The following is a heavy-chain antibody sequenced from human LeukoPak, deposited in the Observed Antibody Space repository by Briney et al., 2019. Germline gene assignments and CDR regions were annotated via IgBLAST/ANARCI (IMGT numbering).Heavy chain of an antibody. Sequence: PGGSLRLSCAASGFTFSSYSMNWVRQAPGKGLEWVSYISSSSSSIHYADSVKGRFTISRGDAKNSLYLQMNSLRAEDTAVYYCARDLGPVHSGYWGQGTLVTVSS. CDR1: GFTFSSYS. V-gene: IGHV3-48*01. CDR3: ARDLGPVHSGY. D-gene: IGHD3-10*01. CDR2: ISSSSSSI. J-gene: IGHJ4*02.